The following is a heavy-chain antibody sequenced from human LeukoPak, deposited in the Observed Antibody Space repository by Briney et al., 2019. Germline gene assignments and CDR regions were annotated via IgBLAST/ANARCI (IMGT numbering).Heavy chain of an antibody. Sequence: ASVKVSCKASGYTFTSYDINWVRQATGQGLEWEGWMNPNSGNTGYAQKFQGRVTMTRNTSISTAYMELSSLRSEDTAVYYCARGFLIGAMLFYYYYGMDVWGQGTTVTVSS. V-gene: IGHV1-8*01. D-gene: IGHD3-16*01. CDR1: GYTFTSYD. CDR2: MNPNSGNT. CDR3: ARGFLIGAMLFYYYYGMDV. J-gene: IGHJ6*02.